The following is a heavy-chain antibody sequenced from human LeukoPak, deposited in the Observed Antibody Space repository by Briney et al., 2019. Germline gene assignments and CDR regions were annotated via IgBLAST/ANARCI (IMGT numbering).Heavy chain of an antibody. CDR2: INPNSGGT. CDR3: ARDIYCSGGTCYSGYFDY. CDR1: GYTFTGYY. D-gene: IGHD2-15*01. Sequence: ASVKVSCKASGYTFTGYYMHWVRQAPGQGLEWMGWINPNSGGTNYAQKFQGRVTITADESTRTAYMELSSLRSEDTAVYYCARDIYCSGGTCYSGYFDYWGQGSLVTVSS. V-gene: IGHV1-2*02. J-gene: IGHJ4*02.